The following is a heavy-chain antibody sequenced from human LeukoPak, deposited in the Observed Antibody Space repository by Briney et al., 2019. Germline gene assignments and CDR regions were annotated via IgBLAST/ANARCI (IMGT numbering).Heavy chain of an antibody. CDR1: GFTFSDYF. D-gene: IGHD2-21*02. V-gene: IGHV3-21*01. J-gene: IGHJ1*01. CDR2: ISGSSRHI. Sequence: GGSLRLSCAASGFTFSDYFMNWVRQAPGKGLEYVSSISGSSRHIYYADSVKGRFTISRDNTKSSLYLQMSSLRVEDMAVYYCARGYCGGDCYGDWGQGTLVTVSS. CDR3: ARGYCGGDCYGD.